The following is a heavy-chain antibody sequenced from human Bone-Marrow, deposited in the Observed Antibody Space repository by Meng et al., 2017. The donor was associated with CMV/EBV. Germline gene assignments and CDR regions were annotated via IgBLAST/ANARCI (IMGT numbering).Heavy chain of an antibody. D-gene: IGHD1-26*01. CDR1: GFTFSSYG. CDR2: IWYDGSNK. Sequence: GESLKISCAASGFTFSSYGMHWVRQAPGKGLEWVAVIWYDGSNKYYADSVKGRFTISRDNSKNTLYLQMNSLRAEDTAVYYCARDPEKMGATMESDAFDIWGQGTRVTGSS. CDR3: ARDPEKMGATMESDAFDI. V-gene: IGHV3-33*01. J-gene: IGHJ3*02.